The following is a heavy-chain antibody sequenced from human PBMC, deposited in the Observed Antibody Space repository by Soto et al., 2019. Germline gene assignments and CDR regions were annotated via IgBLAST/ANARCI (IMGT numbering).Heavy chain of an antibody. Sequence: GGSLRLSCAASGFTFSSYGMHWVRQAPGKGLEWVAVIWYDGSNKYYADSVKGRFTISRDNSKNTLYLQMNSLRAEDTAVYYCAREQNDFWSGYEGNNWFDPWGQGTLVTVSS. D-gene: IGHD3-3*01. J-gene: IGHJ5*02. CDR3: AREQNDFWSGYEGNNWFDP. CDR2: IWYDGSNK. CDR1: GFTFSSYG. V-gene: IGHV3-33*01.